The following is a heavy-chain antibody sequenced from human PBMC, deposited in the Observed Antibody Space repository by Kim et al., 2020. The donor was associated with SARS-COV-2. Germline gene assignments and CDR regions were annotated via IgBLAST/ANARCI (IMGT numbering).Heavy chain of an antibody. CDR1: GFTFSPFA. V-gene: IGHV3-33*01. CDR2: IRSDESKR. Sequence: GGSLRHSCTASGFTFSPFAMHWVRQAPGKGLEWVAVIRSDESKRYYAESVKDRFTISRDNSKNTLYLQMNSLRAEDTAIYFCARNYGSATMIGDVWGLGT. D-gene: IGHD3-10*01. J-gene: IGHJ3*01. CDR3: ARNYGSATMIGDV.